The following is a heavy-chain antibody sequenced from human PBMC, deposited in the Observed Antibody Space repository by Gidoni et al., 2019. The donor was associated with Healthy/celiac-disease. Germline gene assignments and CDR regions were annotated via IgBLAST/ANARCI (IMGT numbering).Heavy chain of an antibody. CDR1: GGTFSSYA. CDR3: ARQGADFWSAYYYYYMDV. Sequence: QVQLVQSGAEVKKPGSSVKVSCKASGGTFSSYAISWVRQAPGQGLEWMGGIIPIFGTANYAQKFQGRVTITADESTSTAYMELSSLRSEDTAVYYCARQGADFWSAYYYYYMDVWGKGTTVTVSS. D-gene: IGHD3-3*01. V-gene: IGHV1-69*01. J-gene: IGHJ6*03. CDR2: IIPIFGTA.